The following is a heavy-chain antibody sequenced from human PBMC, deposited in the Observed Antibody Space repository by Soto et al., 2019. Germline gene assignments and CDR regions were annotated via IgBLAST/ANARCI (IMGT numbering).Heavy chain of an antibody. CDR1: GYTFTSYA. CDR3: AREAEYDFWSGYSPYGMDV. J-gene: IGHJ6*02. D-gene: IGHD3-3*01. Sequence: ASVKVSCKASGYTFTSYAMHWVRQAPGQRLEWMGWINAGNGNTKYSQKFQGRVTITRDTSASTAYMELSSLRSEDTAVYYCAREAEYDFWSGYSPYGMDVWGQGTTVTVSS. CDR2: INAGNGNT. V-gene: IGHV1-3*01.